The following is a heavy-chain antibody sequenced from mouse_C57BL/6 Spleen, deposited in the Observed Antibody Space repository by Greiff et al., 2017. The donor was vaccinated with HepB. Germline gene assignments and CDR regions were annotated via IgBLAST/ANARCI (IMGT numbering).Heavy chain of an antibody. V-gene: IGHV14-2*01. Sequence: EVQLQQSGAELVKPGASVKLSCTASGFNIKDYYMHWVKQRTEQGLEWIGRIDPEDGGTKYAPKFQGKATITADTSSNTAYLQLTSLTSEDTAVYYCARAYYDGSSCWYLDAWGTGTTVTVAS. CDR3: ARAYYDGSSCWYLDA. CDR1: GFNIKDYY. D-gene: IGHD1-1*01. J-gene: IGHJ1*03. CDR2: IDPEDGGT.